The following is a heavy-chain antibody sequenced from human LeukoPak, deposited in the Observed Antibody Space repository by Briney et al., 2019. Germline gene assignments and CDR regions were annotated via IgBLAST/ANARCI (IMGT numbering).Heavy chain of an antibody. J-gene: IGHJ4*02. Sequence: GGSLRLSCAASGFTLSSNEMSWVRQAPGKGLEWVSSISGGSTYYAASVKGRSTISRDNSKTTLYLQMTSLRAEDTAVYYCAKPVPVMIVVVRGGFYDYWGQGTLVTVSS. V-gene: IGHV3-38-3*01. CDR2: ISGGST. D-gene: IGHD3-22*01. CDR3: AKPVPVMIVVVRGGFYDY. CDR1: GFTLSSNE.